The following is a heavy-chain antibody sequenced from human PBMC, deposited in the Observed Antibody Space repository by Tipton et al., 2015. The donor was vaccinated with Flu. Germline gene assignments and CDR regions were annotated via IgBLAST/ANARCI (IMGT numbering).Heavy chain of an antibody. CDR2: IEYTGST. J-gene: IGHJ4*02. V-gene: IGHV4-59*12. D-gene: IGHD4-23*01. CDR3: ARDTHEYGGNPSFDY. CDR1: GGSIGRYY. Sequence: TLSLTCNVSGGSIGRYYWNWIRQSPGKGLEWIGFIEYTGSTNYSPSLESRVTISVDIFKNQFSLKVTSVTAADTAVFYCARDTHEYGGNPSFDYWGQGTLVTVSS.